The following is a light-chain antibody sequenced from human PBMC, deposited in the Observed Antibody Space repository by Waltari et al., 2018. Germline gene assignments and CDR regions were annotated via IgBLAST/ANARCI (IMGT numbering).Light chain of an antibody. CDR3: QSYDSSLSGGV. J-gene: IGLJ2*01. Sequence: QSVLTQPPSVSGAPGQRVTISCTGSSSNIGAGYDVHWYQQLPVTAPKLLIYGNSSRPSGVPDRCSGSKSGTSASLAITGLQAEDEADYYCQSYDSSLSGGVFGGGTKLTVL. CDR2: GNS. V-gene: IGLV1-40*01. CDR1: SSNIGAGYD.